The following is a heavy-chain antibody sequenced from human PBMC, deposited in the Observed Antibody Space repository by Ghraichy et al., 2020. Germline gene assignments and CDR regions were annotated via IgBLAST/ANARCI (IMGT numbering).Heavy chain of an antibody. D-gene: IGHD2-15*01. CDR3: ARGGGYCGGGACFWDY. CDR1: GGSMSSGCYY. CDR2: IYYSGST. Sequence: SETLSLTCTVSGGSMSSGCYYWSWIRQHPGKGLEWIGYIYYSGSTYYNPSLKSRLTISVDTSKNRFSLELSSVTAADTAVYYCARGGGYCGGGACFWDYWGQGTLVTVSS. J-gene: IGHJ4*02. V-gene: IGHV4-31*03.